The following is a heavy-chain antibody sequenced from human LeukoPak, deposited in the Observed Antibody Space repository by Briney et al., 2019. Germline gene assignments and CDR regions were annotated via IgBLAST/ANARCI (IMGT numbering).Heavy chain of an antibody. D-gene: IGHD2-2*01. J-gene: IGHJ6*03. Sequence: SQTLSLTCAVSGGSISSNNWWSWVRQPPGKGLEWIGEIYHSGTANYNPSLKSRVTMSVDKSKNQFSLKLSSVTAADTAVYYCARGAKKGVVVPAAMGYYYYYYYYMDVWGKGTTVTVSS. CDR1: GGSISSNNW. V-gene: IGHV4-4*02. CDR2: IYHSGTA. CDR3: ARGAKKGVVVPAAMGYYYYYYYYMDV.